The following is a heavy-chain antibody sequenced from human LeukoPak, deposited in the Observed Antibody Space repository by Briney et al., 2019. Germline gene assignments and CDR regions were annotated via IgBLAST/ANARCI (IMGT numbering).Heavy chain of an antibody. CDR3: ARDLIYYDSSGSDY. J-gene: IGHJ4*02. Sequence: PSETLSLTCTVSGGSIRSYYWGWIRQPPGKGLQWIGSVYYSGSTYYNPSLQSRVTISVDTSKNHFSLKLSSVTAADTAVYYCARDLIYYDSSGSDYWGQGTLVTVSS. V-gene: IGHV4-39*07. CDR2: VYYSGST. CDR1: GGSIRSYY. D-gene: IGHD3-22*01.